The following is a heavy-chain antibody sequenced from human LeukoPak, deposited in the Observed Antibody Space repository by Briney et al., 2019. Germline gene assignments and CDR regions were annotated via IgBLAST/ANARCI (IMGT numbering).Heavy chain of an antibody. CDR2: IANSGDNT. CDR1: GFTFSNSA. Sequence: GGSLRLSCAASGFTFSNSALNWVRQAPGKGLEWVSTIANSGDNTYYADSVKGRFTISRDNFRNTLYLQMNSLRAEDTAVYYCARLNKGSNSWYWGYNWFDPWGQGTLVTVSS. J-gene: IGHJ5*02. CDR3: ARLNKGSNSWYWGYNWFDP. D-gene: IGHD6-13*01. V-gene: IGHV3-23*01.